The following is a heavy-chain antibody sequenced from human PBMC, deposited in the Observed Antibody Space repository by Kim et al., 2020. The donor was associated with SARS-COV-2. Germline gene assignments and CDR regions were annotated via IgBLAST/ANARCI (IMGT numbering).Heavy chain of an antibody. CDR3: ARDRDGDYYFDY. J-gene: IGHJ4*02. Sequence: YNPSLKSRVTISVDTSKTQFSLKLSSVTAADTAVYYCARDRDGDYYFDYWGQGTLVTVSS. D-gene: IGHD4-17*01. V-gene: IGHV4-31*02.